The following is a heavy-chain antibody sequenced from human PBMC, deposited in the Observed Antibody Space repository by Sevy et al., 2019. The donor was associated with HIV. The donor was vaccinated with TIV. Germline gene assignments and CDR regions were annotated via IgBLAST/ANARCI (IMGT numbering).Heavy chain of an antibody. CDR1: GFTFINFA. CDR3: AKARSGWYLFDF. J-gene: IGHJ4*02. Sequence: GGSLRLSCVASGFTFINFAMGWVRQAPGKGLEWVSSVNGHGDTTCYSDSVQGRFTISRDNSRNTIYLQMDSLSADDTAVYYCAKARSGWYLFDFWGQGTVVTVSS. CDR2: VNGHGDTT. D-gene: IGHD6-19*01. V-gene: IGHV3-23*01.